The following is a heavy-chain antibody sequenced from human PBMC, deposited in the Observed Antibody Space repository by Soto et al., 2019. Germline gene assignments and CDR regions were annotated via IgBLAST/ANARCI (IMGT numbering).Heavy chain of an antibody. Sequence: ETLSHTYTVSDGYIISYYWSWVRQTPGKGLEWFGYIYYSGTTNYNPSLKSRVTISVDTSKNQFSLKLSSVTAADTAVYYCARYSGRYSYNWFDPWGQGTLVTVSA. D-gene: IGHD1-26*01. CDR2: IYYSGTT. CDR1: DGYIISYY. V-gene: IGHV4-59*01. CDR3: ARYSGRYSYNWFDP. J-gene: IGHJ5*02.